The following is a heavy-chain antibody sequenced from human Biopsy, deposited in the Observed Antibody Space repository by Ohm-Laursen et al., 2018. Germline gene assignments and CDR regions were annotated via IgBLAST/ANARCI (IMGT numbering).Heavy chain of an antibody. CDR3: ARFDNGFDK. Sequence: ASVKVSCKTSGYPFTFYEINWVRQATGQGLEWLGWMNPDSGNTGSAQKIHDRVTMTMNTSINTAYLELSSLRSEDTAVYYCARFDNGFDKWGQGTLVTVSS. CDR2: MNPDSGNT. J-gene: IGHJ4*02. CDR1: GYPFTFYE. D-gene: IGHD2-8*01. V-gene: IGHV1-8*01.